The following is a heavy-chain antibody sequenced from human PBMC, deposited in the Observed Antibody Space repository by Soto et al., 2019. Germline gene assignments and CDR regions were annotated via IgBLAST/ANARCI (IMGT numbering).Heavy chain of an antibody. J-gene: IGHJ5*02. V-gene: IGHV4-39*01. D-gene: IGHD2-2*01. CDR1: GGSISSSSYY. Sequence: SETLSLTCTVSGGSISSSSYYWGWIRQPPGKGLEWIGSIYYSGSTYYNPSLKSRVTISVDTSKNQFSLKLSSVTAADTAVYYCARIGYCISTSCFPYNWFDPWGQGTPVTVSS. CDR3: ARIGYCISTSCFPYNWFDP. CDR2: IYYSGST.